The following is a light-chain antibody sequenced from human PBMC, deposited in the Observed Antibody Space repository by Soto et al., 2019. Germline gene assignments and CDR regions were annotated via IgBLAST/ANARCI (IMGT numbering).Light chain of an antibody. CDR3: SSYAGSNIVV. Sequence: QSVLTQPPSASGSPGQSVTISCTGTSSDVGGYNFVSWYQQHPGKAPKLMIYEVSERLSGVPDRFSGSKSGNTASLTVSGLQAEDEADYYCSSYAGSNIVVFGGGTKLTVL. J-gene: IGLJ2*01. CDR2: EVS. CDR1: SSDVGGYNF. V-gene: IGLV2-8*01.